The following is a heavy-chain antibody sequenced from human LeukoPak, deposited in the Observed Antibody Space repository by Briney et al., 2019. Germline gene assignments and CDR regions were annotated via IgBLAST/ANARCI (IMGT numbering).Heavy chain of an antibody. CDR1: HDSISSYY. J-gene: IGHJ3*01. CDR3: AREKTDDYGDYVAFDV. D-gene: IGHD4-17*01. V-gene: IGHV4-4*07. CDR2: VYTSGST. Sequence: PSETLSLTCTVSHDSISSYYWSWIRQPAGKGLEWIGRVYTSGSTNYHPSLKSRVTISVDMSKNQFSLRLNSVTAADAAVYYCAREKTDDYGDYVAFDVWGHGTLVTVSS.